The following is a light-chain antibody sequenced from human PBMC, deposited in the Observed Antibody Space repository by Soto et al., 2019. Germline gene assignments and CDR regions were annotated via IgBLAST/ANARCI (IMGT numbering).Light chain of an antibody. Sequence: EIVMTQSPATLSVSPGERATLSCRASQSVSSNLAWYQQKPGQAPRLLIYGASTRATGIPARFSGSGSGTDFTLTISRLEPEDFAVFFCQHYDSSPPTFGQGTKVEIK. CDR1: QSVSSN. CDR2: GAS. V-gene: IGKV3-15*01. J-gene: IGKJ1*01. CDR3: QHYDSSPPT.